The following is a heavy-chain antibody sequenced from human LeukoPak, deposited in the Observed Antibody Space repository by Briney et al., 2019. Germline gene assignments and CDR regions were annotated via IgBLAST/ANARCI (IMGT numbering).Heavy chain of an antibody. CDR2: VIPIFGTA. D-gene: IGHD5-24*01. J-gene: IGHJ4*02. CDR3: ARRDGYQHDY. CDR1: GGTFSSYA. V-gene: IGHV1-69*05. Sequence: GASVKVSCKASGGTFSSYAISWVRQAPGQGLEWMGGVIPIFGTANYAQKFQGRATITTDESTSTAYMELSSLRSEDTAVYYCARRDGYQHDYWGQGTLVTVSS.